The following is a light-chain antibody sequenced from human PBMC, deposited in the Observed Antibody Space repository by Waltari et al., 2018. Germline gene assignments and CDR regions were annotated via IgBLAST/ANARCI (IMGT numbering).Light chain of an antibody. CDR1: QSIMTY. CDR2: AAS. J-gene: IGKJ2*01. V-gene: IGKV1-39*01. CDR3: QHSYNTPYT. Sequence: DVQMTQSPSSLSAFVGDRVTITCRASQSIMTYLNWYQQTTGKAPKPLIFAASTLQTGVPSRFSGSGSGTDFTLTIESLQPEDFATYFCQHSYNTPYTFGQGTKLDIK.